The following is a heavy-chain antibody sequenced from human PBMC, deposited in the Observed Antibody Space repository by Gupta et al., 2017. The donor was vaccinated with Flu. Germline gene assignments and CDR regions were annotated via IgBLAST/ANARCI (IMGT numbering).Heavy chain of an antibody. D-gene: IGHD4-17*01. Sequence: QVQLVQSGAEVKKPGSSVKVSCKASGGTFSSYAISWVRQAPGQGLEWMGGIIPSFGTANYAQKFQGRVTITADESTSTSYMELSSLRSEDTAVYYCATQEPYGDYSCWYWGQGTLVTVSS. J-gene: IGHJ4*02. CDR2: IIPSFGTA. CDR3: ATQEPYGDYSCWY. CDR1: GGTFSSYA. V-gene: IGHV1-69*01.